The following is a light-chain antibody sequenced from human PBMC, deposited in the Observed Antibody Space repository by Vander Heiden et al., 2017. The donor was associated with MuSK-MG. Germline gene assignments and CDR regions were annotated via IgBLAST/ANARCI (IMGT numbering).Light chain of an antibody. V-gene: IGKV1-13*02. CDR1: QAISTT. CDR2: HAS. CDR3: HQSKSHPTN. Sequence: AIQLTQSPSSLSASLGDGVTITCRASQAISTTLASYQQKPGKAPKLLIYHASSFVSGVPSTFSGSGSGTDFTLTISSLQPEDFATYYCHQSKSHPTNFGGGTKVEIK. J-gene: IGKJ4*01.